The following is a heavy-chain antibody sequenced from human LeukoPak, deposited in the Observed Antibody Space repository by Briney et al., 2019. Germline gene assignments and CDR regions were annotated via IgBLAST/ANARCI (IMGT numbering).Heavy chain of an antibody. CDR1: GYTFTSYA. J-gene: IGHJ4*02. CDR2: ISAGNGNT. CDR3: ARDSGSGSSDY. V-gene: IGHV1-3*01. D-gene: IGHD1-26*01. Sequence: ASVKVSCKASGYTFTSYAIHWVRQAPGQRLEWMGWISAGNGNTKYSQNFQGRVTFISNTSATTAFMELSSLRSEDAAVYYCARDSGSGSSDYWGQGTLVTVSS.